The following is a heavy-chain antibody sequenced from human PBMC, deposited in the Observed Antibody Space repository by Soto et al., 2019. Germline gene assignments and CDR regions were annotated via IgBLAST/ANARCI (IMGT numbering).Heavy chain of an antibody. J-gene: IGHJ6*03. Sequence: GASVKVSCKASGYTFTSYDINWVRQATGQGLEWMGWMNPNSGNTGYARKFQGRVTMTRNTSISTAYMELSSLRSEDTAVYYCARVFRYSGYDFYYYYYYMDVWGKGTTVTVSS. CDR3: ARVFRYSGYDFYYYYYYMDV. D-gene: IGHD5-12*01. CDR1: GYTFTSYD. V-gene: IGHV1-8*01. CDR2: MNPNSGNT.